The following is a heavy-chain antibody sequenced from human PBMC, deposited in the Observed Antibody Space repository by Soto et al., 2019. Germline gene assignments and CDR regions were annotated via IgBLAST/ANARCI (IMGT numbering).Heavy chain of an antibody. V-gene: IGHV3-7*05. CDR2: IKQDGSER. CDR3: ASDVAGANDY. CDR1: GFTFSSYW. J-gene: IGHJ4*02. D-gene: IGHD1-26*01. Sequence: DVQLVESGGGLVQPGGSLRLYCAASGFTFSSYWMTWVRQAAGKGLEWVDNIKQDGSERYYVGSVKGRFTISRDNSRNSLDLQMNSLRAEDTAIYYCASDVAGANDYWGLGTLVTVSS.